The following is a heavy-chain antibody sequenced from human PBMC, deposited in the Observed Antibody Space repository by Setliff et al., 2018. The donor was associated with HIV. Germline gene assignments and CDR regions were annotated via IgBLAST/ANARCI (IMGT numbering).Heavy chain of an antibody. Sequence: ASVKVSCKASGYTLTGYYMNWVRQAPGQGLEWMGRINPTSGDTNYAQKFQGRVTMTRDTSISTAYMELSRLKSDDAAVYYCAREGISGSYFDYWGQGTLVTVPQ. V-gene: IGHV1-2*06. D-gene: IGHD1-26*01. CDR3: AREGISGSYFDY. J-gene: IGHJ4*02. CDR2: INPTSGDT. CDR1: GYTLTGYY.